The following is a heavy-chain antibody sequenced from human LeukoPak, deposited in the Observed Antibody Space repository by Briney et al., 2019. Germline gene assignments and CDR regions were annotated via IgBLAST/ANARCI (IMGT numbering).Heavy chain of an antibody. Sequence: GGSLRLSCAASGFTFSTYWMNWVRQAPGKGLEWVANIKKDGSEEFYVDSVKGRFTISRDNAMNSLYLQMNSLRAEDTAVYYCARAVSSGYYNLYFDYWGQGSLVTVSS. CDR3: ARAVSSGYYNLYFDY. J-gene: IGHJ4*02. CDR2: IKKDGSEE. D-gene: IGHD3-22*01. V-gene: IGHV3-7*04. CDR1: GFTFSTYW.